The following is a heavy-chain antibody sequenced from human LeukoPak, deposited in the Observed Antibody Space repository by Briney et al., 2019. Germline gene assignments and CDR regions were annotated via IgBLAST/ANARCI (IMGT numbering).Heavy chain of an antibody. CDR3: AKDIGILTGKIPDY. CDR1: GFTFDDYA. V-gene: IGHV3-43*02. CDR2: ISGDGGST. D-gene: IGHD3-9*01. Sequence: GGSLRLSCAASGFTFDDYAMHWVRQAPGKGLEWVSLISGDGGSTYYADSVKGRFTIARDNSKNSLYLQMNSLRTEDTALYYCAKDIGILTGKIPDYWGQGTLVTVSS. J-gene: IGHJ4*02.